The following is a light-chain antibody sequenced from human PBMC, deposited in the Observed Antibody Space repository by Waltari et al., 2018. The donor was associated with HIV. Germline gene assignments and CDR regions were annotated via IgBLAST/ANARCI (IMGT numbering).Light chain of an antibody. Sequence: QSALTQPASVSGSPGQSITISCTGTSSAIGCPYSVSWYQQLPSKDPQLMISAVTYRPSGVSNLFSGSKSGNTASLTISVLQGEDEADYYCLSYTITNTLVFGGGTKLTVL. J-gene: IGLJ3*02. CDR1: SSAIGCPYS. CDR3: LSYTITNTLV. V-gene: IGLV2-14*01. CDR2: AVT.